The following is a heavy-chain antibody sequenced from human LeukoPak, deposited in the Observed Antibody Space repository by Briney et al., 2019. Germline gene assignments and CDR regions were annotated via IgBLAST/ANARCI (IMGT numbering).Heavy chain of an antibody. J-gene: IGHJ4*02. Sequence: GGSLRLSCAASGFTFSSYVMHWVRQAPGKGLEWVAIISYDGSNEYYADSVKGRFTISRDNSKSTLYLQMNSLRAADTAVYYCARSVRYFDWLLADFDYWGQGTLVTVSS. V-gene: IGHV3-30*04. CDR2: ISYDGSNE. D-gene: IGHD3-9*01. CDR1: GFTFSSYV. CDR3: ARSVRYFDWLLADFDY.